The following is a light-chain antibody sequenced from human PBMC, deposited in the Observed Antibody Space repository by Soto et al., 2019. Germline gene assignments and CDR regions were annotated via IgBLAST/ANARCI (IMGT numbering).Light chain of an antibody. J-gene: IGKJ1*01. CDR3: QQSDTSPRT. CDR1: QSVSSNY. V-gene: IGKV3-20*01. Sequence: EVMLTQSPGTLSLSPGERATLSCRASQSVSSNYLAWYQQKSGQAPRLLIYGASNRATVIPDRFSGSGSGTDFTLAIRRLEPEDFAVYYCQQSDTSPRTFGQGTKVEFK. CDR2: GAS.